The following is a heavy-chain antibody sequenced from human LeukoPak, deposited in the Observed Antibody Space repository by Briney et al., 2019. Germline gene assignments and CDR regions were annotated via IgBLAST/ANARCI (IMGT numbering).Heavy chain of an antibody. Sequence: GGSLRLSCAASGFTFSSYSMNWVRQAPGKGLEWVSYTSSSRSTIYYADSVKGRFTISRDNAKNSLYLQMNSLRAEDTAVYYCAPGRGYYSYDAFDIWGQGTMVTVSS. J-gene: IGHJ3*02. V-gene: IGHV3-48*01. CDR1: GFTFSSYS. D-gene: IGHD3-3*01. CDR3: APGRGYYSYDAFDI. CDR2: TSSSRSTI.